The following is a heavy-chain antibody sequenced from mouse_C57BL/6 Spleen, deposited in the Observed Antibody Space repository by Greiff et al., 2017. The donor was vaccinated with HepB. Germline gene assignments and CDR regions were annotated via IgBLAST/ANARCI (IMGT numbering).Heavy chain of an antibody. J-gene: IGHJ2*01. CDR2: IYPGSGST. CDR3: ARRDPYYGSSFDY. V-gene: IGHV1-55*01. Sequence: QVQLQQPGAELVKPGASVKMSCKASGYTFTSYWITWVKQRPGQGLEWIGDIYPGSGSTNYNEKFKSKATLPVDTSSSTAYMQLSSLTSEDSAVYYCARRDPYYGSSFDYWGQGTTLTVSS. D-gene: IGHD1-1*01. CDR1: GYTFTSYW.